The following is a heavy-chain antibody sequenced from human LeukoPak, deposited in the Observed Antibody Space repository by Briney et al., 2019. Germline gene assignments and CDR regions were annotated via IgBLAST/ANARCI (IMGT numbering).Heavy chain of an antibody. Sequence: ASVKVSCKASGYTFTSYYMHWVRQAPGQGLEWMGIINPSGGYTSYAQNFQGRVTMTRDTSTSTVYMELSSLRFEDTAVYYCAGEQHPNRYYDSSGYFPDFDYWGQGTLVTVSS. CDR1: GYTFTSYY. V-gene: IGHV1-46*01. CDR2: INPSGGYT. D-gene: IGHD3-22*01. J-gene: IGHJ4*02. CDR3: AGEQHPNRYYDSSGYFPDFDY.